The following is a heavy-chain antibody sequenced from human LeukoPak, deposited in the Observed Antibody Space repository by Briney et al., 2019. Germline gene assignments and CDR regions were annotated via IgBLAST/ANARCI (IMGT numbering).Heavy chain of an antibody. CDR1: GFTFSSYG. J-gene: IGHJ4*01. CDR2: ISYDGSNK. D-gene: IGHD2-2*01. V-gene: IGHV3-30*03. CDR3: ARDAGTSPPEYYDY. Sequence: AGGSLRLSCAASGFTFSSYGMHWVRQAPGKGLEWVAVISYDGSNKYYADSVKGRFTISRDNSKNTLYLQMNSLRAEDTAVYYCARDAGTSPPEYYDYWGLEPWSPSPQ.